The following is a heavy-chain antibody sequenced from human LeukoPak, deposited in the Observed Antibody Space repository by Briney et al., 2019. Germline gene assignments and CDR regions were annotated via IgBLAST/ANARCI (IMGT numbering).Heavy chain of an antibody. CDR1: GFTFSKYW. D-gene: IGHD1-1*01. J-gene: IGHJ4*02. CDR2: IKEDGSEK. V-gene: IGHV3-7*02. Sequence: QTGGSLRLSCAASGFTFSKYWMTWVRQAPSKGPEWVAAIKEDGSEKYYVDSVKGRFTISRDNAKNSLYLQMSSLGAEDTAVYFCARTTYGDYWGQGALVTVSS. CDR3: ARTTYGDY.